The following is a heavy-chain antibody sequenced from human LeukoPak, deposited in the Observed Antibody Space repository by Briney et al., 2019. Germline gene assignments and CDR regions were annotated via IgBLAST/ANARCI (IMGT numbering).Heavy chain of an antibody. V-gene: IGHV4-59*01. CDR1: GGSISSYY. D-gene: IGHD4-23*01. J-gene: IGHJ4*02. CDR3: ARDYGGPFDY. Sequence: SETLSLTCTVSGGSISSYYWSWIRQPPGKGLEWIGYIYYSGSTNYNPSLTSRVTISVDTSKDQFSLKLSSVTAADTAVYYCARDYGGPFDYWGQGTLVTVSS. CDR2: IYYSGST.